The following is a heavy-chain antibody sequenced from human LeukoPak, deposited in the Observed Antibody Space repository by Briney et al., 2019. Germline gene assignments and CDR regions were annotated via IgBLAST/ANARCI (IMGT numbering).Heavy chain of an antibody. CDR2: ISYDGSNK. V-gene: IGHV3-30*18. D-gene: IGHD6-13*01. J-gene: IGHJ6*02. CDR1: GFIFSSYG. CDR3: AKDGEQQLVIGAFYYYGMDV. Sequence: GGSLRLSCAASGFIFSSYGMHWVRQAPGKGLEWVAVISYDGSNKYYGDSVKGRFTISRDNSKNTLYLQMNSLRAEDTAVYYCAKDGEQQLVIGAFYYYGMDVWGQGTTVTVSS.